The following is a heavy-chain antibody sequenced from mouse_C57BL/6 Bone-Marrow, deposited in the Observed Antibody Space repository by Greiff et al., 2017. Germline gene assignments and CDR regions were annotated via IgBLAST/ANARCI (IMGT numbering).Heavy chain of an antibody. D-gene: IGHD2-13*01. CDR1: GYTFTSYW. CDR3: AREGLLAY. CDR2: IDPSDSYT. V-gene: IGHV1-69*01. Sequence: QVQLQQPGAELVMPGASVKLSCKASGYTFTSYWMHWVKQRPGQGLEWIGEIDPSDSYTNYNQKFKGKSKLTVDKSSSTAYMQLSSLTSEDSAVYYCAREGLLAYGGQGTLVTVSA. J-gene: IGHJ3*01.